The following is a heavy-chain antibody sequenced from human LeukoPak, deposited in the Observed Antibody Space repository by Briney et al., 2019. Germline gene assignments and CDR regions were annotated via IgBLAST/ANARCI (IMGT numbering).Heavy chain of an antibody. V-gene: IGHV3-43*02. CDR1: GLNFDDYA. D-gene: IGHD6-19*01. CDR3: ARESDSSGWYDY. CDR2: ISGDGGST. Sequence: GGSLRLSCAAPGLNFDDYAIHWVRQAPGKGLEWVSLISGDGGSTFYADSARGRFTISRDNSKNSLYLQMSSLRSEDTAFYFCARESDSSGWYDYWGQGTLVTVYS. J-gene: IGHJ4*02.